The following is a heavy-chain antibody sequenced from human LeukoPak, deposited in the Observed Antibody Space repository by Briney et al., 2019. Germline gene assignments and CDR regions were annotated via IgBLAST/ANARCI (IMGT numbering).Heavy chain of an antibody. V-gene: IGHV1-69*13. CDR3: ARDVLRYFDWLRGEYYFDY. J-gene: IGHJ4*02. CDR2: IIPIFGTA. Sequence: SVEVSCKASGGTFSSYAISWVRQAPGQGLEWMGGIIPIFGTANYAQKFQGRVTITADESTSTAYMELSSLRSEDTAVYYCARDVLRYFDWLRGEYYFDYWGQGTLVTVSS. D-gene: IGHD3-9*01. CDR1: GGTFSSYA.